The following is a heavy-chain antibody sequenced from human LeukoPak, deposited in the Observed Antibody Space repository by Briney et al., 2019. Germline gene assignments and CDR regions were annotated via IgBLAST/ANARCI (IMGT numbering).Heavy chain of an antibody. CDR2: IEDTGNT. CDR1: GGSISDWY. CDR3: ARGVPDYNVEI. V-gene: IGHV4-59*01. D-gene: IGHD3-10*01. Sequence: VTLSLTCTVSGGSISDWYWSWIRQPPGKRLEWMGYIEDTGNTAYNPSLESRVAISLDMSKNQFYLTLTSMTAADAAVYYCARGVPDYNVEIWGQGTMVTVSS. J-gene: IGHJ3*02.